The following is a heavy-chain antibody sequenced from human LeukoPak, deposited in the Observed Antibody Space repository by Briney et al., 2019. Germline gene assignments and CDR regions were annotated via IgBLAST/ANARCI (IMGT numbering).Heavy chain of an antibody. CDR1: GFTFTSIA. Sequence: GGSLRLSCAASGFTFTSIAMTCVRQAPGKGLEWVSTIRGTGDSTHYADSVKGRFIISRDKSKNMLYLQMNGLRAEDTAIYYCAKGQELDDGVFDSWGQGTLVTVSS. CDR3: AKGQELDDGVFDS. V-gene: IGHV3-23*01. D-gene: IGHD1-1*01. CDR2: IRGTGDST. J-gene: IGHJ4*02.